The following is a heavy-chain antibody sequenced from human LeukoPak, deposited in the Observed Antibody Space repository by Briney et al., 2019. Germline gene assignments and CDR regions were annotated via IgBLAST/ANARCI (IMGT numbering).Heavy chain of an antibody. D-gene: IGHD3-16*01. V-gene: IGHV4-39*07. CDR2: IYHSGST. J-gene: IGHJ4*02. Sequence: PSETLSLTCTVSGGSISSSSYYWGWIRQPPGKGLEWIGSIYHSGSTYYNPSLKSRVTISVDTSKNQFSLKLSSVTAADTAVYYCARAYLRLGELESTYFDYWGQGTLVTVSS. CDR3: ARAYLRLGELESTYFDY. CDR1: GGSISSSSYY.